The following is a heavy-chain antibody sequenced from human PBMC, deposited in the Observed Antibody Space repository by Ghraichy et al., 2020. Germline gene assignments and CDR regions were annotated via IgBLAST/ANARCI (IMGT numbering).Heavy chain of an antibody. CDR2: ISPYNGNT. Sequence: ASVKVSCKASGYSFTNNGISWVRQAPGQGLEWMGWISPYNGNTNYAERLQGRVTMTTDTSSSTAYMELRGLRSDDTAVYYCARDRVRATPLDYCFDYWGQGTLVIVSS. CDR1: GYSFTNNG. V-gene: IGHV1-18*01. D-gene: IGHD1-26*01. CDR3: ARDRVRATPLDYCFDY. J-gene: IGHJ4*02.